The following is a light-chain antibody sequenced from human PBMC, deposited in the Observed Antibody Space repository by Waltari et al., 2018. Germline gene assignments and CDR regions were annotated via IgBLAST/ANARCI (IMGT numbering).Light chain of an antibody. CDR2: WAS. Sequence: DIVMTQSPDSLAVSLGERATINFNSSNSVLSISNNKNYLCWYQQKPGQPPKLLISWASTRESGVPDRFSGSGSGTDFTLTISSLQTEDVAVYYCQQCYTYPYTFGQGTNLEIK. CDR3: QQCYTYPYT. CDR1: NSVLSISNNKNY. J-gene: IGKJ2*01. V-gene: IGKV4-1*01.